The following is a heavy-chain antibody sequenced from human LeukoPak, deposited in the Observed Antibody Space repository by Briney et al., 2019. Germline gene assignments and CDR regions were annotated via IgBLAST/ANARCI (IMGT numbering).Heavy chain of an antibody. J-gene: IGHJ5*02. D-gene: IGHD5-18*01. CDR1: GFTFNNAW. CDR2: ISGSGGST. CDR3: AKDGYSYGPNRNWFDP. Sequence: GGSLRLSCAASGFTFNNAWMSWVRQAPGKGLEWVSAISGSGGSTYYADSVKGRFTISRDNSKNTLYLQMNSLRAEDTAVYYCAKDGYSYGPNRNWFDPWGQGTLVTVSS. V-gene: IGHV3-23*01.